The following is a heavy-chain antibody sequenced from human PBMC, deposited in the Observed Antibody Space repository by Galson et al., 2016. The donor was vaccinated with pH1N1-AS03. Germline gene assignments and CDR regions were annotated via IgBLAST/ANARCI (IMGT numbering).Heavy chain of an antibody. CDR2: IQNDGSST. Sequence: SLRLSCAASEFTFSTYGMHWVRQAPGKGLMWISHIQNDGSSTTYADSVKGRFTISRDNAKNTVYLQMNSLRAKDTAVYYCARGCGNYKCYWVWGQGTQVTVSS. CDR3: ARGCGNYKCYWV. CDR1: EFTFSTYG. V-gene: IGHV3-74*01. D-gene: IGHD3-3*01. J-gene: IGHJ4*02.